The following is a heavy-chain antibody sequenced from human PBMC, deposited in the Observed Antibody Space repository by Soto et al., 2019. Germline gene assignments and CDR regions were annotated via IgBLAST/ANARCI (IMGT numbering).Heavy chain of an antibody. J-gene: IGHJ4*02. CDR3: AKADEMYYYDSSGYPCFDY. D-gene: IGHD3-22*01. V-gene: IGHV3-23*01. Sequence: EVQLLESGGGLVQPGGSLRLSCAASGFTFSSYAMSWVRQAPGKGLEWVSAISGSGGSTYYADSVKGRFTISRDNSKNTLYLQMNSLRAEDTAVYYCAKADEMYYYDSSGYPCFDYWGQGTLVTVSS. CDR1: GFTFSSYA. CDR2: ISGSGGST.